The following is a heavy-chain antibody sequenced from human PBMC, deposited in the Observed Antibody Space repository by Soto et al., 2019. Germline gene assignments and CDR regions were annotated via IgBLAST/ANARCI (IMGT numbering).Heavy chain of an antibody. Sequence: SETLSLSCNVSGASMSSYYWSWVRQPPGKGLEWIGYIFHSGSSNYSPSLKSRVTISMHTSKNQFSLRLSFLTVADTAVYYCAGLPAGERNWFAPWGQGTLVTVSS. CDR2: IFHSGSS. D-gene: IGHD6-13*01. CDR3: AGLPAGERNWFAP. J-gene: IGHJ5*02. V-gene: IGHV4-59*01. CDR1: GASMSSYY.